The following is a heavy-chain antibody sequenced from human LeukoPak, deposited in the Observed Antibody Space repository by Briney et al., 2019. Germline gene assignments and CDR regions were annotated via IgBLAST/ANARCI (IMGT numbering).Heavy chain of an antibody. D-gene: IGHD1-26*01. J-gene: IGHJ5*02. Sequence: SEALSLTSTVSGGSISIYYWSCIRQPAGKGLECIGRIYTSGSTNYNPSLKSRVSMSVDPSTNQFSLKLRSVTAADTAVYYCARDQGWELPNWFDPWGQGTLVTVSS. CDR1: GGSISIYY. CDR2: IYTSGST. V-gene: IGHV4-4*07. CDR3: ARDQGWELPNWFDP.